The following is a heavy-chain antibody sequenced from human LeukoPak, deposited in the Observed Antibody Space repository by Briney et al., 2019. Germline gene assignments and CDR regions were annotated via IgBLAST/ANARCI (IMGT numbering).Heavy chain of an antibody. D-gene: IGHD3-10*01. CDR3: ARDRRRYYGSGSYWADY. J-gene: IGHJ4*02. V-gene: IGHV3-33*01. CDR1: GFTFSSYG. Sequence: GRSLRLSCAASGFTFSSYGMHWVRQAPGKGLEWVAVIWYDGSNKYYADSVKGRFTISRDNSKHTLYLQMNSLRAEDTAVYYCARDRRRYYGSGSYWADYWGQGTLVTVSS. CDR2: IWYDGSNK.